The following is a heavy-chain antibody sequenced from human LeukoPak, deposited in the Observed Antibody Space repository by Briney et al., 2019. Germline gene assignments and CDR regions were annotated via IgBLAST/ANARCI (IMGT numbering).Heavy chain of an antibody. Sequence: GESLKISCKGSGYSFTSYWIGWVRQIPGKGLEWMGIIYPGDSDTRYSTSSQGQVTISADKSISTAYLQWSSLKASDTAMYYCARLGVGGGGGDAFDIWGQGTMVTVSS. CDR3: ARLGVGGGGGDAFDI. D-gene: IGHD2-15*01. CDR1: GYSFTSYW. J-gene: IGHJ3*02. CDR2: IYPGDSDT. V-gene: IGHV5-51*01.